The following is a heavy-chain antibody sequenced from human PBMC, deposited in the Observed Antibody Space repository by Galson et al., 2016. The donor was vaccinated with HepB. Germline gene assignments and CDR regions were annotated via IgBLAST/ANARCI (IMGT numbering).Heavy chain of an antibody. J-gene: IGHJ4*02. CDR1: GFAFSTSW. V-gene: IGHV3-7*01. D-gene: IGHD2-21*02. Sequence: SLRLSCAVSGFAFSTSWMTWVRQAPGKGLEYLANIKKDGSETHYADSVRGRFTISRDNAKNSLFLQMSSLRAEDTAVYYCAFGAWLGYWGQGTLVTVSS. CDR3: AFGAWLGY. CDR2: IKKDGSET.